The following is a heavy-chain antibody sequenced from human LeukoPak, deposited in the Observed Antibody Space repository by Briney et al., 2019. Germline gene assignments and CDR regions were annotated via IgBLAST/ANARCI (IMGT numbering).Heavy chain of an antibody. D-gene: IGHD5-12*01. V-gene: IGHV3-30*02. CDR2: IRYDGSNK. Sequence: GGSLRLSCAASGFTFSSYGMHWVRQAPGKGLEWVAFIRYDGSNKYYADSVKGRFTISRDNTKNSLYLQMNSLRTEDTALYYCAKDMERGYSGYDLNYWGQGTLVTVSS. CDR1: GFTFSSYG. J-gene: IGHJ4*02. CDR3: AKDMERGYSGYDLNY.